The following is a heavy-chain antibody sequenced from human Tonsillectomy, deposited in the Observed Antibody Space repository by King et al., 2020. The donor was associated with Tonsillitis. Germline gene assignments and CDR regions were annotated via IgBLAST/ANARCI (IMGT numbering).Heavy chain of an antibody. CDR3: ARGITYSSGWYYFDY. J-gene: IGHJ4*02. Sequence: QLVQSGAEVKKPGASVKVSCKTSGYTFTGYYLHWVRQAPGQGLEWMGWIYPNSGGRNYAQKFQGWDTMTRDTAISTAYMELSRLRSDDTAIYYCARGITYSSGWYYFDYWGQGTLVTVSS. V-gene: IGHV1-2*04. D-gene: IGHD6-19*01. CDR2: IYPNSGGR. CDR1: GYTFTGYY.